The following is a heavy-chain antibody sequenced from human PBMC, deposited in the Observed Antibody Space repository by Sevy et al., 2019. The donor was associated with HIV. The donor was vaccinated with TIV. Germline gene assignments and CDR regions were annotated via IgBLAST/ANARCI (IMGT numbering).Heavy chain of an antibody. Sequence: SETLSLTCTVSGGPISVYYWTWIRQSPGKGLEYIGYIYYTGSTNYNPSLKSRVTISLDTSKNQFSLNLSSVTAADSAVYYCARAPPVRSGDDSLNWFDPWGQGILVTVSS. J-gene: IGHJ5*02. CDR2: IYYTGST. D-gene: IGHD5-12*01. CDR1: GGPISVYY. CDR3: ARAPPVRSGDDSLNWFDP. V-gene: IGHV4-59*01.